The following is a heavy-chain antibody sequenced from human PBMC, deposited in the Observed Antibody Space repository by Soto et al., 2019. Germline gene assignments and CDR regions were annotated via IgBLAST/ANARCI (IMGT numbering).Heavy chain of an antibody. CDR1: GYTFTGYY. J-gene: IGHJ4*02. Sequence: ASVKVSCKASGYTFTGYYVHWVRQAPGQGLEWMGCINPKSGGTIYPQKFQGRVTMTRDTSISTAYMELSSLRFDDTAVYYCASTGNYGSGTSFRVDYWGQGTLVTVSS. CDR3: ASTGNYGSGTSFRVDY. D-gene: IGHD3-10*01. CDR2: INPKSGGT. V-gene: IGHV1-2*02.